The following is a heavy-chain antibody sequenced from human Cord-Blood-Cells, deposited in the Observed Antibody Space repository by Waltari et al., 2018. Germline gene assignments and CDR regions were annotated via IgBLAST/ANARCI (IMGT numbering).Heavy chain of an antibody. V-gene: IGHV4-59*01. CDR3: ARWYGDLLDAFDI. J-gene: IGHJ3*02. CDR2: IYYSGST. D-gene: IGHD4-17*01. CDR1: GGSISSYY. Sequence: QVQLQESGPGLVKPSETLSPTCPVSGGSISSYYCPWIRQPPGKGLEWIGYIYYSGSTNYNPSLKSRVTISVDTSKNQFSLKLSSVTAADTAVYYCARWYGDLLDAFDIWGQGTMVTVSS.